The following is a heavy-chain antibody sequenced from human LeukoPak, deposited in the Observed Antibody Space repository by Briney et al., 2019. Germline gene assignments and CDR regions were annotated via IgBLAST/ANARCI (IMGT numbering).Heavy chain of an antibody. J-gene: IGHJ4*02. D-gene: IGHD2-2*02. CDR1: RFTFSSYS. CDR2: ISSSSSYI. V-gene: IGHV3-21*01. CDR3: ARDLSLPSIVVVPAAIGGIDY. Sequence: GGSLRLSCAASRFTFSSYSMNWVRQAPGKGLEWVSSISSSSSYIYYADSVKGRFTISRDNAKNSLYLQMNSLRAEDTAVYYCARDLSLPSIVVVPAAIGGIDYWGQGTLVTVSS.